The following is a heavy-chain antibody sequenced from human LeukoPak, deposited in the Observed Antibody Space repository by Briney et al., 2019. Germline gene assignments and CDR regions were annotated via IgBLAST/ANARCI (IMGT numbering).Heavy chain of an antibody. V-gene: IGHV3-66*01. D-gene: IGHD4-17*01. CDR1: GFTVSSNY. CDR2: IYSGGST. CDR3: AREDGDYAVDY. J-gene: IGHJ4*02. Sequence: QAGGSLRLSCAASGFTVSSNYMSWVRQAPGKGLEWVSVIYSGGSTYYADSVKGRFTISRDKSKNTLYLQMNSLRAEDTAVYYCAREDGDYAVDYWGQGTLVTVSS.